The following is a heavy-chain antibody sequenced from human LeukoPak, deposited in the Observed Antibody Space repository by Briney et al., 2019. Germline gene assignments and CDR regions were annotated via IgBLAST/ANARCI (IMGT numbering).Heavy chain of an antibody. V-gene: IGHV4-34*01. CDR2: INHSGST. CDR1: GGSFSGYY. Sequence: SETLSLTCAVYGGSFSGYYWSWIRQPPGKGLEWIGEINHSGSTNYNPSLKSRVTISVDTSKNQFSLKLSSVTAADTAVYYCARGGYCSSTSCYTRHYYYYGMDVWGQGTTVTVSS. D-gene: IGHD2-2*02. J-gene: IGHJ6*02. CDR3: ARGGYCSSTSCYTRHYYYYGMDV.